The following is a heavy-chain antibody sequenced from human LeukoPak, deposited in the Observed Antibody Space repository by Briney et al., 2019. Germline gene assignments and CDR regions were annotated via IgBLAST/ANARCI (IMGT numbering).Heavy chain of an antibody. CDR1: GGTFSSYA. CDR2: IIPIFGTA. CDR3: ARDGYCSGGSCLYFDY. D-gene: IGHD2-15*01. J-gene: IGHJ4*02. V-gene: IGHV1-69*05. Sequence: ASVKVSCKASGGTFSSYAISWLRQAPGQGLEWMGRIIPIFGTANYAQKFQGRVTITTDESTSTAYMELSSLRSEDTAVYYCARDGYCSGGSCLYFDYWGQGTLATVSS.